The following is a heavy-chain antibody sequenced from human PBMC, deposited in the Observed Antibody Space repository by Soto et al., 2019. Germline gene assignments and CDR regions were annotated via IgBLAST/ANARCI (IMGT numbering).Heavy chain of an antibody. D-gene: IGHD3-3*01. CDR2: ITGSGDRT. Sequence: SGGSLRLSCAASGFAFSSYAMTWVRQAPGKGLKWVSTITGSGDRTNYADSVQGRFTISRDNSQNTLYLQMNSLRAEDTAVYYCAKAAFREFWSGYYNDYWGQGTLVTVSS. V-gene: IGHV3-23*01. CDR1: GFAFSSYA. CDR3: AKAAFREFWSGYYNDY. J-gene: IGHJ4*02.